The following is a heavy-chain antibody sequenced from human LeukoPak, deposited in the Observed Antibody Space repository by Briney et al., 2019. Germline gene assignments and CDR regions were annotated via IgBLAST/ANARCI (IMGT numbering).Heavy chain of an antibody. D-gene: IGHD2-2*01. CDR1: GFTFNIYA. V-gene: IGHV3-64*01. CDR2: ISNTGRST. CDR3: ARDQGIDIVVVPAGCMDV. J-gene: IGHJ6*02. Sequence: PGGSLRLSCAASGFTFNIYAMHWVRQAPGKGLESVSSISNTGRSTYYAKSVKGRFTISRDNSKNTVYLQMGSLRAEDMAVYYCARDQGIDIVVVPAGCMDVWGQGTTVTVSS.